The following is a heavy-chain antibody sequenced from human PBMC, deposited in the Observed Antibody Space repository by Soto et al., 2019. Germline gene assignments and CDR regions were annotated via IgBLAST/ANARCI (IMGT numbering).Heavy chain of an antibody. CDR1: GASISGFY. CDR2: IYATGTT. Sequence: PSETLSLTCTVSGASISGFYWSWIRKSAGKGLEWIGRIYATGTTDYNPSLRSRVMMSVDTSKKQFSLKLRSVTAADTAVYYCVRDGTKTLRDWFDPWGQGISVTVSS. J-gene: IGHJ5*02. V-gene: IGHV4-4*07. D-gene: IGHD1-1*01. CDR3: VRDGTKTLRDWFDP.